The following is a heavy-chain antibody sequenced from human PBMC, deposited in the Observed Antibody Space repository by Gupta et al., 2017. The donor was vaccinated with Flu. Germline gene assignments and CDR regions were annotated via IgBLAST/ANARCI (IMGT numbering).Heavy chain of an antibody. J-gene: IGHJ3*02. V-gene: IGHV4-59*01. CDR1: GGFISSYY. Sequence: QVQLQESGPGLVKPSETLSLTCTASGGFISSYYWSWIRQPPWKGLEWIGYIYYSGSTNYNPSLKSRVTISVDTSKNQFSLKLSSVTAADTAVYYCASSAPAGYSSGWYLGAFDIWGQGTMVTVSS. CDR3: ASSAPAGYSSGWYLGAFDI. CDR2: IYYSGST. D-gene: IGHD6-19*01.